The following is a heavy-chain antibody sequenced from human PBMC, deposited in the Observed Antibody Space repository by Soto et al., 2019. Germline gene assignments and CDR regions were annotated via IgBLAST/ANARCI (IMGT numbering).Heavy chain of an antibody. CDR2: INAGNGNT. D-gene: IGHD6-6*01. J-gene: IGHJ6*02. V-gene: IGHV1-3*01. CDR1: GYTFTSYA. CDR3: ARGGQLAPSYYYGMDV. Sequence: ASVKVSCKASGYTFTSYAMHWVRQAPGQRLEWMGWINAGNGNTKYSQKFQGRVTITRDTSASTAYMELSSLRSEDTAVYYCARGGQLAPSYYYGMDVWGQGTTVTVSS.